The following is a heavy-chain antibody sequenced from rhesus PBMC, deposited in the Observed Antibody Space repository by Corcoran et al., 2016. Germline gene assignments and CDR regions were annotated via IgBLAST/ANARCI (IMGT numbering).Heavy chain of an antibody. Sequence: QLQLQESGPGLVKPSETLSLTCAVSGGSISSNFWSWIRQPPGKGLEWIGRVSGTSRTTSYNPPRKSRVTISTDTSKNQLSLKLSSVTAADTAVYYCARVVYNYSCLDSWGQGVVVTVSS. CDR3: ARVVYNYSCLDS. CDR2: VSGTSRTT. CDR1: GGSISSNF. J-gene: IGHJ6*01. D-gene: IGHD5-12*01. V-gene: IGHV4-147*01.